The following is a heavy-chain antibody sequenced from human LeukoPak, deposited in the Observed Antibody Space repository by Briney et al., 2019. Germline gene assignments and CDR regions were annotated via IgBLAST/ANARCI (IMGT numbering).Heavy chain of an antibody. CDR2: IYHSGST. D-gene: IGHD6-13*01. V-gene: IGHV4-38-2*02. CDR1: GYSISSGYY. Sequence: KPSETLSLTCTVSGYSISSGYYWGWIRQPPGKGLEWIGSIYHSGSTYYNPSLKSRVTISVDTSKNQFSLKLSSVTAADTAVYYRARGSRTNWFDPWGQGTLVTVSS. J-gene: IGHJ5*02. CDR3: ARGSRTNWFDP.